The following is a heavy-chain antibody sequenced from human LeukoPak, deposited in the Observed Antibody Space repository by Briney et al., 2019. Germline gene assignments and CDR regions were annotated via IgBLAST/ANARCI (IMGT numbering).Heavy chain of an antibody. CDR2: ISSSGSTI. D-gene: IGHD6-13*01. Sequence: GGSLRLSCAVSGFTFNHYGMSWVRQAPGKGLEWVSYISSSGSTIYYADSVKGRFTISRDNAKNSLYLQMNSLRAEDTALYYCARAGSWYTSYYYYYMDVWGKGTTVTVSS. V-gene: IGHV3-11*01. CDR1: GFTFNHYG. J-gene: IGHJ6*03. CDR3: ARAGSWYTSYYYYYMDV.